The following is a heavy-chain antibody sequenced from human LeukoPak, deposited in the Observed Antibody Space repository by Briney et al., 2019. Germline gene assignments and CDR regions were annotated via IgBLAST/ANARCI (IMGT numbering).Heavy chain of an antibody. CDR3: ARRKNRYCSGGSCNDAFDI. D-gene: IGHD2-15*01. Sequence: SETLSLTCTVSGGSISSYYWSWIRQPPGKGLEWIGYIYTSGSTNYNPSLKSRVTISVDTPKNQFSLKLSSVTAADTAVYYCARRKNRYCSGGSCNDAFDIWGQGTMVTVSS. J-gene: IGHJ3*02. V-gene: IGHV4-4*09. CDR1: GGSISSYY. CDR2: IYTSGST.